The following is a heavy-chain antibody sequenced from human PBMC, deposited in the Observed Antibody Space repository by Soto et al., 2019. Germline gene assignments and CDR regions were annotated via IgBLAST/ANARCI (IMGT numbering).Heavy chain of an antibody. Sequence: SETLSLTCTVSGGSISSSSYYWGWIRQPPGKGLEWIGSIYYSGSTYYNPSLKSRVTISVDKSKNQFSLKLSSVTAADTAAYYCASESPERNDYFDYWGQGTLVTVSS. CDR2: IYYSGST. CDR1: GGSISSSSYY. J-gene: IGHJ4*02. V-gene: IGHV4-39*07. CDR3: ASESPERNDYFDY.